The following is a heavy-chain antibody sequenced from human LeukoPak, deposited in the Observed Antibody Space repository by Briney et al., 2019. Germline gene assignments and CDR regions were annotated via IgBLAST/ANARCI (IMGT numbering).Heavy chain of an antibody. V-gene: IGHV3-30*02. CDR1: GFTFSSYG. J-gene: IGHJ6*03. D-gene: IGHD3-3*01. CDR3: AKVPYDFWSGYLGNYYYYYMDV. CDR2: IRYDGSNK. Sequence: GGSLRLSCAASGFTFSSYGMHWVRQAPGKGLEWVAFIRYDGSNKYYADSVKGRFTISRDNSKNTLYLQMNSLRAEDTAVYYCAKVPYDFWSGYLGNYYYYYMDVWGKGTTVTVSS.